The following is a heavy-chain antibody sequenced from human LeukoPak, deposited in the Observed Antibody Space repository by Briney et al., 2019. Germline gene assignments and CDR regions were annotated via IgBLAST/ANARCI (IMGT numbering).Heavy chain of an antibody. CDR3: AREAYYYGSGSYWYYYYMDV. CDR1: GGSISGYY. V-gene: IGHV4-39*02. Sequence: SETLSLTCTVSGGSISGYYWGWIRQPPGKGLEWLGSIYYSGSTYYNPSLKSRVTISVDTSKNQFSLKLSSVTAADTAVYYCAREAYYYGSGSYWYYYYMDVWGKGTTVTISS. D-gene: IGHD3-10*01. J-gene: IGHJ6*03. CDR2: IYYSGST.